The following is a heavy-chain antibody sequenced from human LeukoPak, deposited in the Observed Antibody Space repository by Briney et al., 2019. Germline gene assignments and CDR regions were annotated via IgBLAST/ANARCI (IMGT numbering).Heavy chain of an antibody. CDR2: INPSGGST. V-gene: IGHV1-46*01. CDR3: ARVAAEVVGVPGAIGFGWLRRDYYYMDV. D-gene: IGHD2-2*02. Sequence: ASVKVSRKASGYTLTELSMHWVRQAPGEGLEWMGIINPSGGSTSYAQKFKGRVTMTRDMSTSTVHMELSSLRSEDTAVYYCARVAAEVVGVPGAIGFGWLRRDYYYMDVWGKGTPVTVSS. J-gene: IGHJ6*03. CDR1: GYTLTELS.